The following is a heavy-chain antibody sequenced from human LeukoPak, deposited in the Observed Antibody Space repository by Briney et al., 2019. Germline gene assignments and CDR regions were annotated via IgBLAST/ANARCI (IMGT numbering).Heavy chain of an antibody. J-gene: IGHJ4*02. CDR2: IIPILGIA. CDR1: GGTFSSYA. Sequence: SVKVSCKASGGTFSSYAISWVRQAPGQGLEWMGRIIPILGIANYAQKFQGRVTITAVKSTSTAYMELSSLRSEDTAVYYCARLPGYSYGYVVYWGQGTLVTVSS. D-gene: IGHD5-18*01. V-gene: IGHV1-69*04. CDR3: ARLPGYSYGYVVY.